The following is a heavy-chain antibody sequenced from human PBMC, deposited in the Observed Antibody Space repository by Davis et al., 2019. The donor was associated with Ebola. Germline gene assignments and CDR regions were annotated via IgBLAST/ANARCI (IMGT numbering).Heavy chain of an antibody. J-gene: IGHJ5*02. CDR3: ARDVVVVAATDWFDP. Sequence: AASVKVSCKASGGTFSSYAISWVRQAPGQGLEWMGGIIPIFGIANYAQKFQGRVTMTTDTSTSTAYMELRSLRSDDTAVYYCARDVVVVAATDWFDPWGQGTLVTVSS. V-gene: IGHV1-69*10. CDR2: IIPIFGIA. CDR1: GGTFSSYA. D-gene: IGHD2-15*01.